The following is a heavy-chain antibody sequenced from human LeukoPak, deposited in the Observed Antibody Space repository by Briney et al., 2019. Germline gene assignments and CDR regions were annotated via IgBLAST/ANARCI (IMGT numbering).Heavy chain of an antibody. Sequence: ASVKVSCKASGYTSTTYYIHWVRQAPGQGLEWMGIINPSGGSTRYAQKFQGRVTMTRDTSTSTVYMELSSLRSEDTAVYYCVSKGYCSGGSCYSLDYWGQGTLVTVSS. D-gene: IGHD2-15*01. CDR3: VSKGYCSGGSCYSLDY. CDR2: INPSGGST. CDR1: GYTSTTYY. J-gene: IGHJ4*02. V-gene: IGHV1-46*01.